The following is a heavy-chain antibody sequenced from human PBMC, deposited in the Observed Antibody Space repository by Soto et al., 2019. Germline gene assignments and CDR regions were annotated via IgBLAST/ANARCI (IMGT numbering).Heavy chain of an antibody. Sequence: ASVKVSCKASGYSFTTYGVTWVRQAPGQGLEWMGWISTYNGDTRVAQQHQGRVTLTTDTSTNAAHMELRSLRSDDTAIYYCARTEGRSTRGDYWGQGTLVTVSS. CDR1: GYSFTTYG. D-gene: IGHD2-8*01. V-gene: IGHV1-18*01. CDR3: ARTEGRSTRGDY. CDR2: ISTYNGDT. J-gene: IGHJ4*02.